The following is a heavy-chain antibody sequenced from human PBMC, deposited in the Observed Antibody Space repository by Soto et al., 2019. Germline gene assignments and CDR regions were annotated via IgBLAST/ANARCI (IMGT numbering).Heavy chain of an antibody. J-gene: IGHJ4*02. CDR2: IKSKTDGGTT. D-gene: IGHD6-19*01. CDR3: TAIERWLGHFDY. V-gene: IGHV3-15*01. Sequence: PGGSLRLSCAASGFTFSNAWMSWVRQAPGKGLEWVGRIKSKTDGGTTDYAAPVKGRFTISRDDSKNTLYLQMNSLKTEDTAVYYCTAIERWLGHFDYWGQGTLVTVSS. CDR1: GFTFSNAW.